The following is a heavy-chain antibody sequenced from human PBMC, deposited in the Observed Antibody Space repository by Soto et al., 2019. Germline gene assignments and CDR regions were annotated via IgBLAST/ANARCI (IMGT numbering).Heavy chain of an antibody. CDR1: VGSISSSSYY. Sequence: SETLSLTCTVSVGSISSSSYYWGWIRHPPGKGLEWIGSIYYSGSTYYNPSLKSRVTISVDTSKNQFSLKLSSVTAADTAVYYCARHPIFGVVFTHYYYGMDVWGQGTTVT. V-gene: IGHV4-39*01. CDR2: IYYSGST. CDR3: ARHPIFGVVFTHYYYGMDV. J-gene: IGHJ6*02. D-gene: IGHD3-3*01.